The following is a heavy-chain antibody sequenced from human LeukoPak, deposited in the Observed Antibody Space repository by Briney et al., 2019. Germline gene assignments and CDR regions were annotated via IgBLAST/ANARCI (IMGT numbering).Heavy chain of an antibody. CDR2: TRNKANSYTT. Sequence: GGSLRLSCAASGFTFSDHYMDWVRQAPGKGLEWVGRTRNKANSYTTEYAASVKGRFTISRDDSKNSLYLQMNSLKTEDTAVYYCAREGYSGYDYFDYWGQGTLVTVSS. CDR1: GFTFSDHY. D-gene: IGHD5-12*01. J-gene: IGHJ4*02. V-gene: IGHV3-72*01. CDR3: AREGYSGYDYFDY.